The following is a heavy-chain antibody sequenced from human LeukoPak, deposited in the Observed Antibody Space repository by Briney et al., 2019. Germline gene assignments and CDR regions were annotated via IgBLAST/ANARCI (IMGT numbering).Heavy chain of an antibody. V-gene: IGHV3-7*03. CDR1: GFTFSSYW. CDR2: IKQDGSEK. D-gene: IGHD6-13*01. CDR3: ARGMYSSSWVDY. Sequence: GGSLILSCAASGFTFSSYWMSWVRQAPGKGLEWVANIKQDGSEKYYVNSVKGRFTISRDNAKNSLYLQMNSLRAEDTAVYYCARGMYSSSWVDYWGQGTLVTVSS. J-gene: IGHJ4*02.